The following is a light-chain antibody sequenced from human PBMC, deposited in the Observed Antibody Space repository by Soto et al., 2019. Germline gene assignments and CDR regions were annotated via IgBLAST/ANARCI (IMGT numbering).Light chain of an antibody. CDR1: QSISSW. CDR2: DAS. V-gene: IGKV1-5*01. Sequence: PMTQSPSTLSAPVGDRVTITRRASQSISSWLAWYQQKPGTAPRLLIYDASSLESGVPSRFRGSGSGTELTITISSLQPDDCETYYCQQYSTYPYIFGQGTKVDIK. J-gene: IGKJ2*01. CDR3: QQYSTYPYI.